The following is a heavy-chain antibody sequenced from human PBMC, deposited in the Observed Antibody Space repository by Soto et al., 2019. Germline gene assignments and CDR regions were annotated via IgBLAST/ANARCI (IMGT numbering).Heavy chain of an antibody. Sequence: GGSLRLSCAASGFTFRNYAMSWVRQAPGKGLEWVSRISGNGGDINYADSVKGRFTISRDNSKNTLYLQMNSLRAEDTAVYYCAKEGAAATFPYYFDYWGQGTLVTVSS. V-gene: IGHV3-23*01. CDR2: ISGNGGDI. CDR1: GFTFRNYA. CDR3: AKEGAAATFPYYFDY. J-gene: IGHJ4*02. D-gene: IGHD2-2*01.